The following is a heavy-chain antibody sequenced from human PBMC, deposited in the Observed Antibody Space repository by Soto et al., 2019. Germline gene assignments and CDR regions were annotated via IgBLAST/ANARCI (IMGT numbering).Heavy chain of an antibody. Sequence: GGSLRLSCAASGFTFTKYAMAWVRQAPGKGLEWVSTISGSGGDTYSADSVKGRFTIIRDNAEKTVYLQMGSLGAEDTAVYYCAKSSVERKRTYQYYYYMDVWGKGTTVTVSS. CDR1: GFTFTKYA. V-gene: IGHV3-23*01. CDR3: AKSSVERKRTYQYYYYMDV. CDR2: ISGSGGDT. J-gene: IGHJ6*03. D-gene: IGHD6-19*01.